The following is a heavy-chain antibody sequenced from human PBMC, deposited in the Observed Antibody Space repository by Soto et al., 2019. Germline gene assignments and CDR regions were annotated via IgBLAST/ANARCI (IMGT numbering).Heavy chain of an antibody. CDR2: ITGSGGTT. Sequence: EVHLLEFGGGLVQPGGSLRLSCAASGFTFSNYAMNWVRQAPGKGLEWVSGITGSGGTTFYADSVKGRFTISRDNSKKTVYLQMTSVRADDMAVYYCAKEYTSISKGSFDYWGQGALVTVSS. CDR1: GFTFSNYA. CDR3: AKEYTSISKGSFDY. V-gene: IGHV3-23*01. J-gene: IGHJ4*02. D-gene: IGHD3-3*02.